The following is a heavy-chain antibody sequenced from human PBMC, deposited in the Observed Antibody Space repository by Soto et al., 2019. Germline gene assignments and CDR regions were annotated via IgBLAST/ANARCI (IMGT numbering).Heavy chain of an antibody. CDR1: GYTFTSYA. CDR2: INAGNSNT. V-gene: IGHV1-3*05. J-gene: IGHJ4*02. D-gene: IGHD3-16*01. Sequence: QVQLVQSGAEEKKPGASVKVSCKASGYTFTSYAMHWVRQAPGQRLEWMGWINAGNSNTKYSQKFQGRVTITRDTSASASYTALSSRRSEDTAVYYCARAVGGPTSNLDYWGQGTLVTVSS. CDR3: ARAVGGPTSNLDY.